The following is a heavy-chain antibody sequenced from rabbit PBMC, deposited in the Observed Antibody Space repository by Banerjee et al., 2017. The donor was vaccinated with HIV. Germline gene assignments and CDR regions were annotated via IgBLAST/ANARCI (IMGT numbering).Heavy chain of an antibody. CDR2: ITYGGST. D-gene: IGHD4-1*01. Sequence: QEQLEESGGDLVKPEGSLTLTCTASGFSFSNKYVMCWVRQAPGKGLEWIGYITYGGSTFYASWAKGRFTISRTSTTVDLKMTSLTAADTATYFCVRDLAGVIGWNFGLWGQGTLVTVS. CDR3: VRDLAGVIGWNFGL. J-gene: IGHJ3*01. V-gene: IGHV1S45*01. CDR1: GFSFSNKYV.